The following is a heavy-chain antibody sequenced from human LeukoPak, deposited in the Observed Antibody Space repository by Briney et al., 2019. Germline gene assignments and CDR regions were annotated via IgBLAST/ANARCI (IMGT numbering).Heavy chain of an antibody. CDR2: IKEDESVK. CDR1: GFPFSNYW. Sequence: QSGGSLRLSCAASGFPFSNYWMSWVRQAPGKGLEWVANIKEDESVKDYVDSVKGRFTISRDNAKSSFYLQMNSLSAEDTAVYYCARLYCGSTSCQVDYWGQGTLVTVSS. V-gene: IGHV3-7*01. J-gene: IGHJ4*02. D-gene: IGHD2-2*01. CDR3: ARLYCGSTSCQVDY.